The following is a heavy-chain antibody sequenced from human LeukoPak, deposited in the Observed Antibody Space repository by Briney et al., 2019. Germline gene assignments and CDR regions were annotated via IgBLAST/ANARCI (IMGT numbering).Heavy chain of an antibody. Sequence: PGGSLRLSCAASGFTFSSFDMSWVRQAPGKGLEWVSGISAGGGTTYYADSVKGRFTISRDNSKNTLYLQFSSLRAEDTAVYYCARGTSGPDSWGQGTLVTVSS. D-gene: IGHD3-16*01. J-gene: IGHJ4*02. CDR3: ARGTSGPDS. V-gene: IGHV3-23*01. CDR2: ISAGGGTT. CDR1: GFTFSSFD.